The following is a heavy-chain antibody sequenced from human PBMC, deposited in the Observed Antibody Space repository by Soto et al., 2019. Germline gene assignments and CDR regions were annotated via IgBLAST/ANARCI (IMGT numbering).Heavy chain of an antibody. Sequence: GGSLRLSCAGSGFTFSNYAMNWVRQAPGKGLEWVSSISSTTNYIYYGDSMKGRFTISRDNAKNSLYLEMNSLRAEDTAVYYCAKISVRITIFGVVVDYWGQGTLVTVSS. CDR2: ISSTTNYI. CDR3: AKISVRITIFGVVVDY. J-gene: IGHJ4*02. CDR1: GFTFSNYA. V-gene: IGHV3-21*06. D-gene: IGHD3-3*01.